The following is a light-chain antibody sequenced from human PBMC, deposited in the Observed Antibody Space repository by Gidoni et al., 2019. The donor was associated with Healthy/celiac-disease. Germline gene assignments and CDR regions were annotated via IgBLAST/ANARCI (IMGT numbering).Light chain of an antibody. J-gene: IGKJ2*01. CDR2: WAS. CDR1: QSVLYSSKNKNY. CDR3: QQYYSTPYT. V-gene: IGKV4-1*01. Sequence: DIVMTQSPDSLAVSLGERATINCQSSQSVLYSSKNKNYLAWYQQKPGQPPKLLIYWASTRESGVPDRFSGSGSGTDFTLTISSLQAEDVAVYYCQQYYSTPYTFXXXTKLEIK.